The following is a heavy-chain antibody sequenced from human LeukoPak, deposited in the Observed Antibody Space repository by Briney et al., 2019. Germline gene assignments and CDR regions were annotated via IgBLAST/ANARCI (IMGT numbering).Heavy chain of an antibody. CDR2: IYYSGST. CDR3: ARGQRYSYANFDY. J-gene: IGHJ4*02. CDR1: GYSISSGYY. V-gene: IGHV4-38-2*02. Sequence: SETLSLTCTVSGYSISSGYYWGWIRQPPGKGLEWIGSIYYSGSTYYNPSLKSRVTISVDTSKNQFSLKLSSVTAADTAVYYCARGQRYSYANFDYWGQGTLVTVSS. D-gene: IGHD5-18*01.